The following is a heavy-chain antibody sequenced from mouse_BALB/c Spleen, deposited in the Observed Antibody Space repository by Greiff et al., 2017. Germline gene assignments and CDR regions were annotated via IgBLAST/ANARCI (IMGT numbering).Heavy chain of an antibody. CDR2: IRNKANGYTT. CDR3: ARDMEGPGYFDD. Sequence: DVMLVESGGGLVQPGGSLRLSCATSGFTFTDYYMSWVRQPPGKALEWLGFIRNKANGYTTEYSASVKGRFTISRDNSQSILYLQMNTLRAEDSATYYCARDMEGPGYFDDWGQGTTLTVSS. J-gene: IGHJ2*01. D-gene: IGHD3-3*01. V-gene: IGHV7-3*02. CDR1: GFTFTDYY.